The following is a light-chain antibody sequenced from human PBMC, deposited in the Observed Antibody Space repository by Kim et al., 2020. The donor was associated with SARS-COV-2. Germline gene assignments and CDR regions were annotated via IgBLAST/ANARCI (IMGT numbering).Light chain of an antibody. CDR3: QQYGSSWT. V-gene: IGKV3-20*01. J-gene: IGKJ1*01. CDR2: EAS. CDR1: QSVYSDY. Sequence: EIVLTQSPGTLCLSPGDRATLSCRASQSVYSDYLAWYQQKPGQAPRLLIHEASIRATGIPDRFSGSGSGTDFTLTICRLQPEDFAVYYCQQYGSSWTFGQGTKVDIK.